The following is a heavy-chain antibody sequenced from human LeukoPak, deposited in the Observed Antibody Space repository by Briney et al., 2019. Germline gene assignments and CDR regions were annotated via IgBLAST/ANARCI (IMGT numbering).Heavy chain of an antibody. CDR3: AKGIGQAWIQLFTPIDY. V-gene: IGHV3-43*02. CDR1: GFTFDDYA. D-gene: IGHD5-18*01. Sequence: GGSLRLSCAASGFTFDDYAMHWVRQAPGKGLEWVSLISGDGGSTYYADSVKGRFTISRDNSKNSLYLQMNSLRTEDTALYYCAKGIGQAWIQLFTPIDYWGQGTLVTVSS. J-gene: IGHJ4*02. CDR2: ISGDGGST.